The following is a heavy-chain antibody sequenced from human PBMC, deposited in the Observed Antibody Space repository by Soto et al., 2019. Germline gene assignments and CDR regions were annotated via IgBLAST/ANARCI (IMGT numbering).Heavy chain of an antibody. Sequence: GGSLRLSCAASGFTFSNAWMNWVRQAPGKGLEWVGRIKSKTDGGTTDYAAPVKGRFTISREDSKNTLYLQMNSLKTEETAVYYCWGEQKLRRVDPLDPGYYYDSSGWGVWYGMDVWGQGTTVTVSS. CDR2: IKSKTDGGTT. J-gene: IGHJ6*02. CDR1: GFTFSNAW. CDR3: WGEQKLRRVDPLDPGYYYDSSGWGVWYGMDV. V-gene: IGHV3-15*07. D-gene: IGHD3-22*01.